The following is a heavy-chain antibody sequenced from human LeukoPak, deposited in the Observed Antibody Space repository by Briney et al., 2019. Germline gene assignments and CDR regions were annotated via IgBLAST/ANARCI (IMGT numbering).Heavy chain of an antibody. Sequence: GGSLRLSCAASGFTFSSYSMNWVRQAPGKGLEWVSSISSSSSYIYYADSVKGRFTISRDNSKNTLYLQMNSLRAEDTAVYYCAKGYCTNALCYPDSWGQGTLVTVSS. D-gene: IGHD2-8*01. CDR2: ISSSSSYI. J-gene: IGHJ4*02. V-gene: IGHV3-21*04. CDR1: GFTFSSYS. CDR3: AKGYCTNALCYPDS.